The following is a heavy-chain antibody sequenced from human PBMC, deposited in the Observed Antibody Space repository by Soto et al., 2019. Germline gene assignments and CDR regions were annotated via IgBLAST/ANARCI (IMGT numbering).Heavy chain of an antibody. Sequence: SETLSLTCTVAGGSISSYYWSWIRQPPGKGLEWIGYIYYSGSTNYNPSLKSRVTISVDTSKNQFSLKLSSVTAADAAVYYCARFKAPYCSGGSCYSYFDYWGRGTLVTVSS. CDR2: IYYSGST. CDR1: GGSISSYY. D-gene: IGHD2-15*01. CDR3: ARFKAPYCSGGSCYSYFDY. J-gene: IGHJ4*02. V-gene: IGHV4-59*01.